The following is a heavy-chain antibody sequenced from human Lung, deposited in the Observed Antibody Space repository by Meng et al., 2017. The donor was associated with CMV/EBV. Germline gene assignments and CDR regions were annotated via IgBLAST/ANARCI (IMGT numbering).Heavy chain of an antibody. J-gene: IGHJ5*02. CDR2: INTSGGST. V-gene: IGHV1-46*01. CDR3: ARAGYCSSTSCYEDWFDP. Sequence: QVQLVHSGAEVQNPXXSVKGXCKALCYTFTSYYMHWVRQAPGQGLEWRGIINTSGGSTSYAQKFQGRVTMTRDTSTSTVYMELSSLRSEDTAVYYCARAGYCSSTSCYEDWFDPWGQGTLVTVSS. D-gene: IGHD2-2*01. CDR1: CYTFTSYY.